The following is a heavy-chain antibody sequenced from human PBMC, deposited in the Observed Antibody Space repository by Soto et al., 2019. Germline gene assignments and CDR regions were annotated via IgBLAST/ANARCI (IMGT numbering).Heavy chain of an antibody. CDR3: ALCLDSSGQTMDY. J-gene: IGHJ4*02. CDR1: GYTFTGYY. D-gene: IGHD6-19*01. CDR2: INPNSGGT. Sequence: ASVKVSCKASGYTFTGYYMHWVRQAPGQGLEWMGWINPNSGGTNYAQKFQGWVTMTRDTSISTAYMELGRLRSDDTAVYYCALCLDSSGQTMDYWGQGTLVTVSS. V-gene: IGHV1-2*04.